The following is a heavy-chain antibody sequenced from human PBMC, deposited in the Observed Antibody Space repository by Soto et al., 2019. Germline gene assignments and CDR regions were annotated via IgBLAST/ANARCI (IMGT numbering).Heavy chain of an antibody. CDR1: GFTFSSYS. J-gene: IGHJ4*02. D-gene: IGHD3-22*01. V-gene: IGHV3-21*01. CDR2: ISSSSSYI. CDR3: ARAPPPWLEMATLRNY. Sequence: PGGSLRLSCAASGFTFSSYSMNWVRQAPGKGLEWVSSISSSSSYIYYADSVKGRFTISRDNAKNSLYLQMNSLRAEDTAVYYCARAPPPWLEMATLRNYWGQGTLVTVSS.